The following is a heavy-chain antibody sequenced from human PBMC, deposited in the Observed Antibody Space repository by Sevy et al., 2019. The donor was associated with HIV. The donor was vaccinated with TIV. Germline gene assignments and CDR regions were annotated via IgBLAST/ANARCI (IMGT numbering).Heavy chain of an antibody. V-gene: IGHV4-34*01. Sequence: SETLSLTCAVYGGSFSGYYWSWIRQPPGKGLEWIGEINHSGSTNYNPSLKSRVTISVDTSKNQCSLKLSSVTAADTAVYYCARNYGYSYGYGVDYWGQGTLVTVSS. CDR3: ARNYGYSYGYGVDY. CDR2: INHSGST. D-gene: IGHD5-18*01. CDR1: GGSFSGYY. J-gene: IGHJ4*02.